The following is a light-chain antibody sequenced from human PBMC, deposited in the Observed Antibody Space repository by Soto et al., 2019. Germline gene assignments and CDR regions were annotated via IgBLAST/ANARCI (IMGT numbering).Light chain of an antibody. CDR2: GAS. CDR3: HQYGSSPRT. V-gene: IGKV3-20*01. CDR1: QSVSNSH. J-gene: IGKJ1*01. Sequence: EIVLTQSPGTLSLSPGERATLSCRASQSVSNSHLDWYQQKPGQAPRLLIDGASSMATGIPDRFSGSGSGTAVTLTMSRLEPADFAVYYCHQYGSSPRTFGQGTKVEIK.